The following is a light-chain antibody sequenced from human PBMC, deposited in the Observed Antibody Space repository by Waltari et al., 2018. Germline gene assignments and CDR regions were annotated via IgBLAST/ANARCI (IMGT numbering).Light chain of an antibody. CDR3: GTWDDNLAGVV. J-gene: IGLJ2*01. CDR1: SSHLGNNP. V-gene: IGLV1-44*01. CDR2: SNN. Sequence: QSVLTQPPSASGTPGQRVTISCSGSSSHLGNNPINWYHELPGTAPKLLIYSNNQRPSGLPVRFSGSEADTAASLTVSGLQSEEEAEYYCGTWDDNLAGVVFGGGTKLTV.